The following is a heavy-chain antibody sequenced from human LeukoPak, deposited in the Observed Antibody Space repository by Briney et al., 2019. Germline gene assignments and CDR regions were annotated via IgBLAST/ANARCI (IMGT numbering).Heavy chain of an antibody. CDR1: AFTFSNYV. J-gene: IGHJ4*02. CDR3: AKDPPRSYYDTSGYYY. CDR2: ISGTGGGT. V-gene: IGHV3-23*01. Sequence: GGSLRLSCAASAFTFSNYVMSWVHQAPGKGLEWVSTISGTGGGTYYADSVKGRFTVSRDDSKNTLFLQMNSLRAEDTAVYYCAKDPPRSYYDTSGYYYWGQGTLVTVSS. D-gene: IGHD3-22*01.